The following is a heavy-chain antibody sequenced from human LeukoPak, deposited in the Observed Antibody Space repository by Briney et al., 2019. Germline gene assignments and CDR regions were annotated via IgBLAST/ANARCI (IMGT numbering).Heavy chain of an antibody. CDR2: IKQDGSEK. D-gene: IGHD6-13*01. CDR1: GFTFSSYW. V-gene: IGHV3-7*02. J-gene: IGHJ4*02. CDR3: ASSRWHAFDS. Sequence: GGFLRLSCAASGFTFSSYWMSWVRQAPGERLELVAHIKQDGSEKYYVDSVKSRFTVSRDNAKNSHYLQMNSLRAEDTAVYYCASSRWHAFDSWGQGILVTVSS.